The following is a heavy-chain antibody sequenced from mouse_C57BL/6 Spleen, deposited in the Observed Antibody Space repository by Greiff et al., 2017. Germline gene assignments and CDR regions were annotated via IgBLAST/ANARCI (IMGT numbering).Heavy chain of an antibody. J-gene: IGHJ1*03. V-gene: IGHV1-20*01. CDR1: GYSFTGYF. CDR3: ARRYGSSYVGWYFDV. Sequence: VQLQQSGPELVKPGASVKISCKASGYSFTGYFMNWVMQSHGKSLEWIGRINPYNGDTFYNQKFKGKATLTVDKSSSTAHMELRSLTSEDSAVYYCARRYGSSYVGWYFDVWGTGTTVTVSS. CDR2: INPYNGDT. D-gene: IGHD1-1*01.